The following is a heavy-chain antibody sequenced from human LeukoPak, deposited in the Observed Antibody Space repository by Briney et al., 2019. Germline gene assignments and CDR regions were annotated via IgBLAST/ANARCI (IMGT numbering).Heavy chain of an antibody. CDR2: ISYSGSI. CDR3: ARHGCGGSFDL. V-gene: IGHV4-59*08. Sequence: PPQTLSLTCTLSLVAIRVYSWGAIRRRPGEGVEWIGYISYSGSINYNPSLKSRVTMSLDTSKNQFSLKLSSVAAADTAVYYCARHGCGGSFDLWGRGTLVTVSS. CDR1: LVAIRVYS. J-gene: IGHJ2*01. D-gene: IGHD3-16*01.